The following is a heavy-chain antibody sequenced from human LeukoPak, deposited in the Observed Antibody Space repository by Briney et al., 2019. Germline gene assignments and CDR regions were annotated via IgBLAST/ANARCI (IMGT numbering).Heavy chain of an antibody. J-gene: IGHJ5*02. V-gene: IGHV3-11*04. CDR1: GFTFSDYY. Sequence: GGSLRLSCAASGFTFSDYYMSWIRQAPGKGLEWISYISSSGSTIYYADSVKGRFTISRDNAKNSLYLQMNSLRAEDTAVYYCARGHNSGSYGPYNCFDPWGQGTLVTVSS. CDR2: ISSSGSTI. D-gene: IGHD3-10*01. CDR3: ARGHNSGSYGPYNCFDP.